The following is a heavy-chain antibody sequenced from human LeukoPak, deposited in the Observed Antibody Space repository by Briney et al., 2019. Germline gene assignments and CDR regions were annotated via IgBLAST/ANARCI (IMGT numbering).Heavy chain of an antibody. CDR3: ASPIVVVPAAVDY. Sequence: GGSLRLSCAASGFTFSSYAMHWVRQAPGKGLEWVAVIPYDGSNKYYADSVKGRFTISRDNSKNTLYLQMNSLRAEDTAVYYCASPIVVVPAAVDYWGQGTLVTVSS. CDR2: IPYDGSNK. CDR1: GFTFSSYA. V-gene: IGHV3-30-3*01. J-gene: IGHJ4*02. D-gene: IGHD2-2*01.